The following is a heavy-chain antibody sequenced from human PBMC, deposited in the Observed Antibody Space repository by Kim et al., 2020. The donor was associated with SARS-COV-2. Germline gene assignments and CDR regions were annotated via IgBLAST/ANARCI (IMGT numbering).Heavy chain of an antibody. J-gene: IGHJ4*02. Sequence: DGSNKHYADSVKGRFTISRDNSKNTLYLQMNSLRAEDTAVYYCAKDSSGRWGQGTLVTVSS. CDR3: AKDSSGR. D-gene: IGHD6-19*01. CDR2: DGSNK. V-gene: IGHV3-30*02.